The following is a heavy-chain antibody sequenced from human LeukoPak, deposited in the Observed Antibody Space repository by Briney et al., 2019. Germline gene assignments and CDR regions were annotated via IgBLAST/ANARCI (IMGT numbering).Heavy chain of an antibody. CDR3: ASNIVVVPAAANWFDP. Sequence: GGSLRLSCAASGFTFSSYSMNWVRQAPGKGLEWVSSIRSSSSYIYYADSVKGRFTISRDNAKNSLYLQMNSLRAEDTAVYYCASNIVVVPAAANWFDPWGQGTLVTVSS. D-gene: IGHD2-2*01. CDR1: GFTFSSYS. J-gene: IGHJ5*02. CDR2: IRSSSSYI. V-gene: IGHV3-21*01.